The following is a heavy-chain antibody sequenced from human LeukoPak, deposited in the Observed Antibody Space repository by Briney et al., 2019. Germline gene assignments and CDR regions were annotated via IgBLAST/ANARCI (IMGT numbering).Heavy chain of an antibody. Sequence: PGGSLRLSCAAFGFTFSSYWMSWVRQAPGKGLEWVANIKQDGSEKYYVDSVKGRFTISRDNAKNSLYLQMNSLRAEDTAVYYCARGIPGATMIVVRDYYYGMDVWGQGTTVTVSS. D-gene: IGHD3-22*01. CDR2: IKQDGSEK. V-gene: IGHV3-7*01. J-gene: IGHJ6*02. CDR3: ARGIPGATMIVVRDYYYGMDV. CDR1: GFTFSSYW.